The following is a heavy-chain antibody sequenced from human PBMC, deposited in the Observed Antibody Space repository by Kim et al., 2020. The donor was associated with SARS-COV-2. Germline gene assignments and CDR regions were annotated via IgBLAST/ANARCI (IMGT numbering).Heavy chain of an antibody. CDR1: GGSISSSSYY. CDR2: IYYSGST. CDR3: ARSSRGKGYYNFDY. D-gene: IGHD1-26*01. V-gene: IGHV4-39*01. Sequence: SETLSLTCTVSGGSISSSSYYWGWIRQPPGKGLEWIGSIYYSGSTYYNPSLKSRVTISVDTSKNQFSLKLSSVTAADTAVYYCARSSRGKGYYNFDYWGQGTLVTVSS. J-gene: IGHJ4*02.